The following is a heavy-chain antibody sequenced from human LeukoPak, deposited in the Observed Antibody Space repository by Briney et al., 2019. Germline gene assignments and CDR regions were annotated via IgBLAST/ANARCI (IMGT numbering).Heavy chain of an antibody. D-gene: IGHD6-13*01. CDR1: GGSISTYY. Sequence: SETLSLTCTVSGGSISTYYWNWIRQSPGQGLEWIGSLSSSGSPDYNPSLRSRITMSVDTSNNQVSLSLSSVTAADTALYYCARRAAGRGVSYNYYYLGVWGKGTTVTVSS. CDR2: LSSSGSP. CDR3: ARRAAGRGVSYNYYYLGV. V-gene: IGHV4-59*01. J-gene: IGHJ6*03.